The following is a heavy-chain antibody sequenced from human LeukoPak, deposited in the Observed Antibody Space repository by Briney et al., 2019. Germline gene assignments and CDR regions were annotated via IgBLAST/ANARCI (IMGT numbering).Heavy chain of an antibody. D-gene: IGHD1-14*01. Sequence: GGSLRLSCAASEFTFSTYGMQWVRQAPGKGLEWVAFIRYDGSSKYYADSVKGRFSISRDNSKNTLYLQMNSLRAEDMAVYYCARAELNAFDIWGQGTMVTVSS. V-gene: IGHV3-30*02. CDR1: EFTFSTYG. CDR2: IRYDGSSK. CDR3: ARAELNAFDI. J-gene: IGHJ3*02.